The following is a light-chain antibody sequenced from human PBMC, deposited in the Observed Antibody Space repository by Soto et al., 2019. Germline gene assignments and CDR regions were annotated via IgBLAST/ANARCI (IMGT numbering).Light chain of an antibody. J-gene: IGKJ4*01. V-gene: IGKV1-12*01. CDR2: AAS. CDR3: QQGDSFPFT. CDR1: QDISSW. Sequence: DSQMTQSPSSLSAYVGDRVTITCRASQDISSWVAWYQQKPGKAPKLLISAASSLQSGVPRRFSGSGSGTDFTLIISSLQPEDFATYFCQQGDSFPFTFGGGTKVDNK.